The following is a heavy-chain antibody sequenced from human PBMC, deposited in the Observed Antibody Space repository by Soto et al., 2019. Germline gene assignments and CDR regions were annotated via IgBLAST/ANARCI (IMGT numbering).Heavy chain of an antibody. CDR2: IYYSGST. J-gene: IGHJ4*02. V-gene: IGHV4-59*08. D-gene: IGHD3-3*01. CDR1: GGSISSYY. Sequence: SETLSLTCTVSGGSISSYYWSWIRQPPGKGLEWIGYIYYSGSTNYNPSLKSRVTISVDTSKNQFSLKLSSVTAADTAVYYCARHLDWLSHLDYWGQGTLVTVSS. CDR3: ARHLDWLSHLDY.